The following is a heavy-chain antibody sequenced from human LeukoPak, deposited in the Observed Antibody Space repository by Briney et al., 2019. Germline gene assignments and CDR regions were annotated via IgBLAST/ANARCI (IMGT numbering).Heavy chain of an antibody. CDR2: ISYSGDTT. Sequence: AGGSLRLSCAASGFTFTDSNMIWVRQAPGRGLEWISYISYSGDTTYYADSVKGRFTISRDDAKNSLYLQMNSLRDEDSAVYYCARGLPKDGYKTFDYWGQGTPVTVSS. V-gene: IGHV3-48*02. D-gene: IGHD5-24*01. CDR1: GFTFTDSN. CDR3: ARGLPKDGYKTFDY. J-gene: IGHJ4*02.